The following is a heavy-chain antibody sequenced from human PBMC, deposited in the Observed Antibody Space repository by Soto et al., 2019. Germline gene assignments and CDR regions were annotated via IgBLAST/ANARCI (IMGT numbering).Heavy chain of an antibody. Sequence: QITVKESGLTLVKPTETLTLTCTFSGFSLSTNGMGVGWIRQPPGKALEWLALIYWDDDKRYSPSLRSRFTITKDTPNNQVDLTMTNMDPVETGTYYRARLTRGVYDLDRLWEKFDYWGQGTLVTVSS. D-gene: IGHD5-12*01. CDR1: GFSLSTNGMG. V-gene: IGHV2-5*02. CDR2: IYWDDDK. CDR3: ARLTRGVYDLDRLWEKFDY. J-gene: IGHJ4*02.